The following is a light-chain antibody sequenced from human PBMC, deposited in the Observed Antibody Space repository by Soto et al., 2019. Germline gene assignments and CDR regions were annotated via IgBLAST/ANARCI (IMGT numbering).Light chain of an antibody. CDR3: QPYNFYSNT. V-gene: IGKV1-5*01. J-gene: IGKJ2*01. CDR2: DAS. CDR1: QSISSW. Sequence: DIQMTQSPSTLSVSVGDRVTITCRASQSISSWLAWYQQKPGRAPKLLIFDASSLESGVTSRFSGSGSGTEFTLTISSLQPDDFATYYCQPYNFYSNTFGQGTKLEIK.